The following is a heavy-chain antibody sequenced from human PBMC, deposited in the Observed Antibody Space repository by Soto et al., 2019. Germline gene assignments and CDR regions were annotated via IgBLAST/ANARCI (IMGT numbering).Heavy chain of an antibody. CDR1: GYTFTSYG. CDR2: ISAYNGNT. CDR3: ARDRRYSSSWGGGNWFDP. V-gene: IGHV1-18*04. J-gene: IGHJ5*02. Sequence: QVQLVQSEAEVKKPGASVKVSCKASGYTFTSYGISWVRQAPGQGLEWMGWISAYNGNTNYAQKLQGRVTMTTDTSTSTAYMELRSLRSDDTAVYYCARDRRYSSSWGGGNWFDPWGQGTLVTVSS. D-gene: IGHD6-13*01.